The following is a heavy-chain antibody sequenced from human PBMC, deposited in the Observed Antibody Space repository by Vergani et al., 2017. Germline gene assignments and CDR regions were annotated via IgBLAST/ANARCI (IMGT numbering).Heavy chain of an antibody. J-gene: IGHJ3*02. V-gene: IGHV1-2*04. CDR2: INPNSGGT. CDR1: GYTFTGYY. Sequence: QVQLVQSGAEVKKPGASVKVSCKASGYTFTGYYMHWVRQAPGQGLEWMGWINPNSGGTNYAQKFQGWVTMTRDTSISTAYMELSRLRSDDTAVYYGAGCRQSSWNYGPFSAVDIWGQGTMVTVSS. CDR3: AGCRQSSWNYGPFSAVDI. D-gene: IGHD1-7*01.